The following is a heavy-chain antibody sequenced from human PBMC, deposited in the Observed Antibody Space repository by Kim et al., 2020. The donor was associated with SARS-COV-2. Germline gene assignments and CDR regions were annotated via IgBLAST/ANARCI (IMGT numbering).Heavy chain of an antibody. J-gene: IGHJ5*02. CDR3: ARALTVGILTGYPTWWFDP. V-gene: IGHV3-21*01. CDR1: GFTFSSYS. CDR2: ISSSSSYI. D-gene: IGHD3-9*01. Sequence: GGSLRLSCAASGFTFSSYSMNWVRQAPGKGLEWVSSISSSSSYIYYADSVKGRFTISRDNAKNSLYLQMNSLRAEDTAVYYCARALTVGILTGYPTWWFDPWGQGTLVTVSS.